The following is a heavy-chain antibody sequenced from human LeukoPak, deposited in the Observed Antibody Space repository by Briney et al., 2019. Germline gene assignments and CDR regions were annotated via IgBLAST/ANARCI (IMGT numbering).Heavy chain of an antibody. CDR1: GFTFSSYA. CDR2: ISGSGGST. V-gene: IGHV3-23*01. D-gene: IGHD6-6*01. J-gene: IGHJ4*02. Sequence: GGSLRLSCAASGFTFSSYAMSWVRQAPGKGLELVSAISGSGGSTYYADSVKGRFTISRDNSKNTLYLQMNSPRAEDTAVYYCATRREYSSSRGYWGQGTLVTVSS. CDR3: ATRREYSSSRGY.